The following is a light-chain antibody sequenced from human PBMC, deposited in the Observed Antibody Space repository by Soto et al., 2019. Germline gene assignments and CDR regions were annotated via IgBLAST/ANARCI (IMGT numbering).Light chain of an antibody. CDR2: WAS. Sequence: DIVMTQSPDSLLVSLGERATINCKSSQTVLYTSNNKNYLAWYQQKPGQSPQLLIYWASIREYGVPDRFSGSVSETDFTLTISSLQAKDVAVYYCQQYYRPPFTFGPGTKVHIK. CDR3: QQYYRPPFT. V-gene: IGKV4-1*01. J-gene: IGKJ3*01. CDR1: QTVLYTSNNKNY.